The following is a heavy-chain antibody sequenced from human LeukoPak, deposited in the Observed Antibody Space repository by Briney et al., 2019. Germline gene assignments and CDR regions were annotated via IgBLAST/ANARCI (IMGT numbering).Heavy chain of an antibody. V-gene: IGHV3-53*01. CDR1: GLSVSSNF. CDR2: IYGGGST. J-gene: IGHJ4*02. CDR3: ASWPVGWYGEDS. D-gene: IGHD6-19*01. Sequence: GGSLRLSCAATGLSVSSNFMSWVRQAPGKGLEWVTVIYGGGSTYYADSVKGRFTISRDTPKNTLYLQMNSLRVEDTAVYYCASWPVGWYGEDSWGQGTLVTVSS.